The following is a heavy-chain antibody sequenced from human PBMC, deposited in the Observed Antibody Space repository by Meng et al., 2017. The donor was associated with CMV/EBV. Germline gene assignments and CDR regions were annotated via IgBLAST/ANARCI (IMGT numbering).Heavy chain of an antibody. Sequence: KISCKASGGTFSSYAISWVRQAPGQGLEWMGGIIPILGIANYAQKLQGRVTITADKSTSTAYMELSSLRSEDTAVYYCARSAPSRSITMIVVVIDPLYYYYGMDVWGQGTTVTVSS. J-gene: IGHJ6*02. CDR1: GGTFSSYA. V-gene: IGHV1-69*10. CDR2: IIPILGIA. D-gene: IGHD3-22*01. CDR3: ARSAPSRSITMIVVVIDPLYYYYGMDV.